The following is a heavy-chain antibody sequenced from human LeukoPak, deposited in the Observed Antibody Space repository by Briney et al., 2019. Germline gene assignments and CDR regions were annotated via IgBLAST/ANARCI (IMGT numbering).Heavy chain of an antibody. CDR1: GGSISSYY. D-gene: IGHD3-10*01. J-gene: IGHJ4*02. V-gene: IGHV4-59*01. CDR2: IYYSGST. Sequence: SEPLSLTCTVSGGSISSYYWSWIRQPPGKGLEWIGYIYYSGSTNYNPSLKSRVTMSVDTSQNQFSLNLSTVTAADAALYYCARELGASMVGGYFHYWGQGSLVTVSS. CDR3: ARELGASMVGGYFHY.